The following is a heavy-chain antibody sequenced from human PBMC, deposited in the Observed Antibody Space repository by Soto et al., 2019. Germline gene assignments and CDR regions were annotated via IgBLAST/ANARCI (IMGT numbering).Heavy chain of an antibody. Sequence: SETLSLTCTVSGGSISSCGYYWSWIRQHPGKGLEWIGYIYYSGSTYYNPSLKSRVTISVDTSKNQFSLKLSSVTAADTAVYYCARASIAARRGFDYWGQGTLVTVSS. CDR2: IYYSGST. J-gene: IGHJ4*02. CDR1: GGSISSCGYY. V-gene: IGHV4-31*03. D-gene: IGHD6-6*01. CDR3: ARASIAARRGFDY.